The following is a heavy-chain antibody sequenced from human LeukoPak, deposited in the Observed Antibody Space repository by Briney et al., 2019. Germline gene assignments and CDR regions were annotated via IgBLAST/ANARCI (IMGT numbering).Heavy chain of an antibody. V-gene: IGHV3-21*01. Sequence: GGSLRLSCAASGFTFSSYSMNWVRQAPGKGLEWVSSISSSSSYIYYADSVKGRFTISRDNAKNSLYLQMNSLRAEDTAVYYCAREDIVVVPAAHNWLDPWGQGTLVTVSS. J-gene: IGHJ5*02. D-gene: IGHD2-2*01. CDR3: AREDIVVVPAAHNWLDP. CDR1: GFTFSSYS. CDR2: ISSSSSYI.